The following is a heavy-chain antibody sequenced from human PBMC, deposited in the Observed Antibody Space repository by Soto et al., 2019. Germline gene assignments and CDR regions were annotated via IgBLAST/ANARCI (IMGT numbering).Heavy chain of an antibody. V-gene: IGHV3-48*01. CDR3: ARAEQQLPSWYFDL. Sequence: ESGGGLVQPGGSLRLSCAASGFTFSSYSMNWVRQAPGKGLAWVSYISSSSSTIYYADSVKGRFTISRDNAKNSLYLQMNSLRAEDTAVYYCARAEQQLPSWYFDLWGRGTLVTVSS. CDR2: ISSSSSTI. CDR1: GFTFSSYS. D-gene: IGHD6-13*01. J-gene: IGHJ2*01.